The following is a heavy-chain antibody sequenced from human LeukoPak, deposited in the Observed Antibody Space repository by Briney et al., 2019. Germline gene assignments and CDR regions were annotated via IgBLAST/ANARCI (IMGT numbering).Heavy chain of an antibody. J-gene: IGHJ4*02. V-gene: IGHV1-2*02. CDR3: ATSGYDFDY. Sequence: ASVTVSFTSSGYTFVNFGISWVRQAPGQGLEWMGWINPNSGGTNYAQKFQGRVTMTRDTSISTAYMELSRLRSDDTAVYYCATSGYDFDYGGQGTLVTVS. CDR1: GYTFVNFG. D-gene: IGHD5-12*01. CDR2: INPNSGGT.